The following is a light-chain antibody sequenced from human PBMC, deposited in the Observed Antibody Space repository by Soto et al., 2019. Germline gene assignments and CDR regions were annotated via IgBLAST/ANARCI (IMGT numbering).Light chain of an antibody. CDR3: QQSNNWLFT. CDR2: GAS. Sequence: EIVLTQSPATLSLSPGERATLSCRASQSVRSYLAWYQQKPGQAPRLLIYGASNRATGIPARFSGSGSGTDFTRTISSLEPEDFAVYYCQQSNNWLFTFGPGTKVDIK. V-gene: IGKV3-11*01. J-gene: IGKJ3*01. CDR1: QSVRSY.